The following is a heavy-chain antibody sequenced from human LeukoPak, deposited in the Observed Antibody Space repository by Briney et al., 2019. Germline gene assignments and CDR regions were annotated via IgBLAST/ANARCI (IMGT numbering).Heavy chain of an antibody. D-gene: IGHD6-19*01. V-gene: IGHV3-21*01. Sequence: GESLRLSCAASGFTFSTYAMEWVRQAPGKGLEWVSSISGDNTYIYYADSVKGRFTISRDNSKNTLYLQMNSLRAEDTAVYYCARDFYSIAVAGYFDLWGRGTLVTVSS. J-gene: IGHJ2*01. CDR3: ARDFYSIAVAGYFDL. CDR2: ISGDNTYI. CDR1: GFTFSTYA.